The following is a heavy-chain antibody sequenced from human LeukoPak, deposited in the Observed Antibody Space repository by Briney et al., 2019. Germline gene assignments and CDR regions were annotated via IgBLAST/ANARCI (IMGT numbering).Heavy chain of an antibody. CDR2: IWYDGSNK. CDR1: GFTFSSYG. J-gene: IGHJ4*02. D-gene: IGHD6-19*01. CDR3: ARSIAVAGTFFDY. V-gene: IGHV3-33*01. Sequence: GSLRLSCAASGFTFSSYGMHWVRQAPGKGLEWVAVIWYDGSNKYYADSAKGRFTISRDNSKNTLYLQMNSLRAEDTAVYYCARSIAVAGTFFDYWGQGTLVTVSS.